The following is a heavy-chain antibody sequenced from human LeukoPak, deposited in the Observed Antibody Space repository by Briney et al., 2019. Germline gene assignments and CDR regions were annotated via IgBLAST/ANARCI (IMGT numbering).Heavy chain of an antibody. V-gene: IGHV3-30*04. CDR1: GFTFSSYA. D-gene: IGHD6-19*01. CDR2: ISYDGSNK. CDR3: AKDNRRHYTSGPNPDSLH. Sequence: GGSLRLSCAASGFTFSSYAMHWVRQAPGKGLEWVAVISYDGSNKYYADSVKGRFTISRDNSKNTLYLQMNSLRAEDTAFYYCAKDNRRHYTSGPNPDSLHWGQGALVTVSS. J-gene: IGHJ4*02.